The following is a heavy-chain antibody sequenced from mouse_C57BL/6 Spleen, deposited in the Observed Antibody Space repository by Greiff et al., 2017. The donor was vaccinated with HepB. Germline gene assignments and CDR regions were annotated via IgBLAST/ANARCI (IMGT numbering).Heavy chain of an antibody. CDR2: IHPSDSDT. V-gene: IGHV1-74*01. Sequence: QVQLQQPGAELVKPGASVKVSCKASGYTFTSYWMHWVKQRPGQGLEWIGRIHPSDSDTNYNQKFKGKATLTVDKSSSTAYMQLSSLTSEDSAVYYWAISAYYYCSSYGAMDYWGQGTSVTVSS. CDR1: GYTFTSYW. D-gene: IGHD1-1*01. CDR3: AISAYYYCSSYGAMDY. J-gene: IGHJ4*01.